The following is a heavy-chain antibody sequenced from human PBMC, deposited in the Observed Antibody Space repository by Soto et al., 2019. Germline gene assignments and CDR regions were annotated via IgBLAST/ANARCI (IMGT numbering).Heavy chain of an antibody. CDR1: GGSITNYY. D-gene: IGHD5-18*01. CDR3: ARDHPHSYGIYYFDY. V-gene: IGHV4-59*01. CDR2: IYSSGST. Sequence: QVQLQESGPGLVKPSETLSLTCTVSGGSITNYYWSWIRQPPGKGLEWIGYIYSSGSTNYNPSLTHPVTLSADTSKNQLSLKLTSVTAADTAVYYCARDHPHSYGIYYFDYWGQGTLVTVSS. J-gene: IGHJ4*02.